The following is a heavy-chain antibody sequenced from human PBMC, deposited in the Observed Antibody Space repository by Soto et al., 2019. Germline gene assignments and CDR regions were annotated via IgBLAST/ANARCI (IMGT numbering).Heavy chain of an antibody. J-gene: IGHJ4*02. Sequence: ASVKVSCKASGYSLSGYYLHWVRQAPGQGPEWMGWINPNSGGTKYVQKFQGRVTMTRDTSISTVYLELNSLRAEDTAVYYCATETRFYGDAFDYWGQGTLVTVSS. CDR3: ATETRFYGDAFDY. CDR1: GYSLSGYY. V-gene: IGHV1-2*02. CDR2: INPNSGGT. D-gene: IGHD4-17*01.